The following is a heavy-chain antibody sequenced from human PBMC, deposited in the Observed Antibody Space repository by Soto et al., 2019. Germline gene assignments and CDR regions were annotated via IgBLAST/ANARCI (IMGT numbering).Heavy chain of an antibody. J-gene: IGHJ6*02. V-gene: IGHV1-69*13. CDR2: IIPIFGTA. CDR1: GGTFSSYA. D-gene: IGHD3-10*01. CDR3: ARGMVRGVIKYYGMDV. Sequence: SVKVSCKASGGTFSSYAISWVRQAPGQGLEWTGGIIPIFGTANYAQKFQGRVTITADESTSTAYMELSSLRSEDTAVYYCARGMVRGVIKYYGMDVWGQGTTVTVSS.